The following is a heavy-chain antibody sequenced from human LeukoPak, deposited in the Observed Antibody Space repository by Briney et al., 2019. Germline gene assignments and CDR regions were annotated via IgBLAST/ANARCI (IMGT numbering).Heavy chain of an antibody. CDR3: ARDGDVVVPAASPLGGYYYYYMDV. CDR2: ISSSGSTI. V-gene: IGHV3-11*01. Sequence: MSGGSLRLPCAASGFTFSDYYMSWIRQAPGKGLEWVSYISSSGSTIYYADSVKGRFTISRDNAKNSLYLQMNSLRAEDTAVYYCARDGDVVVPAASPLGGYYYYYMDVWGKGTTVTISS. J-gene: IGHJ6*03. D-gene: IGHD2-2*01. CDR1: GFTFSDYY.